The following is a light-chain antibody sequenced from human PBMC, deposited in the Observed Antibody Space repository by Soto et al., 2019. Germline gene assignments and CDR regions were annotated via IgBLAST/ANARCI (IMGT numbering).Light chain of an antibody. J-gene: IGLJ1*01. CDR1: SSDIGAYNY. CDR3: SSYTSSSTLYV. V-gene: IGLV2-14*03. CDR2: DVG. Sequence: QSALTQPASVSGSPGQSITISCTGTSSDIGAYNYVSWYQYHPGRAPKLMIYDVGYRPSGVSNRFSGSKAGNTASLTISGLQAEDEADYYCSSYTSSSTLYVFGTGTKLTVL.